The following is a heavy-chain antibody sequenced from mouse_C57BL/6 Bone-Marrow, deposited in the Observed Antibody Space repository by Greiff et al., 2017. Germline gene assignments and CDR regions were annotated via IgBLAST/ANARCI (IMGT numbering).Heavy chain of an antibody. CDR3: ARGYYNYFDY. Sequence: EVQLVESGGDLVKPGGSLKLSCAASGFSFSSYGMSWVRQTPDKRLEWVATISSGGSYTYYPDSVKGRFTISRDNAKNTLYLHVSSLKSEDTAMYYCARGYYNYFDYWGQGTTLTVSS. D-gene: IGHD2-3*01. V-gene: IGHV5-6*01. J-gene: IGHJ2*01. CDR2: ISSGGSYT. CDR1: GFSFSSYG.